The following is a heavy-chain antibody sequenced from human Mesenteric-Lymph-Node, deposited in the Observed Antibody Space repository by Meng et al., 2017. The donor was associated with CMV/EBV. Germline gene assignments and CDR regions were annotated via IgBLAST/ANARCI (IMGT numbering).Heavy chain of an antibody. CDR1: GGCVISGSYY. J-gene: IGHJ5*02. V-gene: IGHV4-61*01. CDR2: ICYSGTT. Sequence: SGGCVISGSYYWIWIRQPPRKGLVLIGNICYSGTTSYSPSLHGRVTMSLDTSNNRFSLTVTSVTAADTAVYYCARDLAAAEIHWFDPWGQGLLVTVSS. CDR3: ARDLAAAEIHWFDP. D-gene: IGHD6-13*01.